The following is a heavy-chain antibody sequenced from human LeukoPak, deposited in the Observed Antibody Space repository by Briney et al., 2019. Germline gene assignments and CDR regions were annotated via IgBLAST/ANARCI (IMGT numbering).Heavy chain of an antibody. J-gene: IGHJ4*02. V-gene: IGHV1-69*06. CDR1: GGTFSSYA. CDR3: AREMATTRTDFDY. Sequence: ASVKVSCKASGGTFSSYAISWVRQAPGQGLEWMGGIIPIFGTANYAQKFQGRVTITADKSTSTAYMELSSLRSEDTAVYYCAREMATTRTDFDYWGQGTLVTVSS. CDR2: IIPIFGTA. D-gene: IGHD5-24*01.